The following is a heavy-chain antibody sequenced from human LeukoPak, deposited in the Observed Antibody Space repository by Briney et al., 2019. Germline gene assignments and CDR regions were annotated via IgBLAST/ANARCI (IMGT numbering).Heavy chain of an antibody. D-gene: IGHD3-3*01. CDR2: INHSGST. Sequence: ASETLSLTCAVYGGSFSGYYWSWIRQPPGKGLEWIGEINHSGSTNYNPSLKSRVTISVDTSKNQFSLKLSSVTAADTAVYYCARDTIFDAFDIWGQGTMVTVSS. CDR3: ARDTIFDAFDI. J-gene: IGHJ3*02. V-gene: IGHV4-34*01. CDR1: GGSFSGYY.